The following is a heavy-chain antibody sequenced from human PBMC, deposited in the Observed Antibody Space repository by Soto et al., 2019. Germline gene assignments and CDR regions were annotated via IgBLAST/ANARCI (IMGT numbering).Heavy chain of an antibody. Sequence: QVQLQESGPGLVKPSQTLSLTCTVSGGSISSGDYYWSWIRQPPGKGLEWIGYIYYSGSTYYNPSLKSRVTISVDTSKNQFSLKLSSVTPADTAVYYCARESGPTVTTYYYGMDVWGQGTTVTVSS. CDR2: IYYSGST. CDR3: ARESGPTVTTYYYGMDV. J-gene: IGHJ6*02. D-gene: IGHD4-17*01. V-gene: IGHV4-30-4*01. CDR1: GGSISSGDYY.